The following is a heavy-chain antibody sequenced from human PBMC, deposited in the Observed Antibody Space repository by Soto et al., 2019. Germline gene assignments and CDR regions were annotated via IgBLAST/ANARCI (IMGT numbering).Heavy chain of an antibody. J-gene: IGHJ4*02. CDR1: GGSMSSSNW. CDR2: THQSGRT. D-gene: IGHD4-17*01. Sequence: QVQLQESGPGLVKPSGTLSLTCTVSGGSMSSSNWWNWVRQTPGKGLEWIGETHQSGRTNYNPSLKSRVTISVDKSTTRFSLNLSSVTAADTAVYYCARSEATVLDSWGQGTLVTVSS. CDR3: ARSEATVLDS. V-gene: IGHV4-4*02.